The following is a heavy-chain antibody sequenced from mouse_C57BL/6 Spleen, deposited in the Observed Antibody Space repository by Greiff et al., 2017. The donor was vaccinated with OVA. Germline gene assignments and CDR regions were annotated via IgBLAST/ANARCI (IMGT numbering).Heavy chain of an antibody. D-gene: IGHD2-4*01. CDR1: GYTFTSYW. CDR2: IYPGSGST. Sequence: QVQLQQSGAELVKPGASVKMSCKASGYTFTSYWITWVKQRPGQGLEWIGDIYPGSGSTNYNEKFKSKATLTVDTSSSTAYMQLSSLTSEDSAVYYCARNYYDYDVDYWGQGTTLTVSS. J-gene: IGHJ2*01. V-gene: IGHV1-55*01. CDR3: ARNYYDYDVDY.